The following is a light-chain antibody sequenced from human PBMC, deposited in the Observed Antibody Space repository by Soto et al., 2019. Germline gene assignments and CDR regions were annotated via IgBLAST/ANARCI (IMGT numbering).Light chain of an antibody. CDR1: QGISSW. CDR3: QQLNSYPIT. CDR2: AAS. V-gene: IGKV1D-12*01. Sequence: DIQMTQSPSSVSSSVVDIVTITFRASQGISSWLAWYQQKPGKAPKLLIYAASSLESGVPSRFSGSGSGTEFTLTISSLQPEDFATYYCQQLNSYPITFGQGTRLEI. J-gene: IGKJ5*01.